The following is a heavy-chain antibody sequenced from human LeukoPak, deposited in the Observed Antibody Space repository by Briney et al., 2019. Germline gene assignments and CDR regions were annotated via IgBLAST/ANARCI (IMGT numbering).Heavy chain of an antibody. Sequence: SETLSLTCTVSGGSISSYYWSWIRQPPGKGLEWIGEINHSGSTNYNPSLKSRVTISVDTSKNQFSLKLSSVTAADTAVYYCARVGVWGSYRTRYYMDVWGKGTTVTVSS. CDR1: GGSISSYY. V-gene: IGHV4-34*01. CDR3: ARVGVWGSYRTRYYMDV. CDR2: INHSGST. D-gene: IGHD3-16*02. J-gene: IGHJ6*03.